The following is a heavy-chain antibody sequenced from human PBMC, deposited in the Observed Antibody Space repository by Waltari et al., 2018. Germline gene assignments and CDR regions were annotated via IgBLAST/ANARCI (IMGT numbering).Heavy chain of an antibody. CDR1: GFTFSTYA. CDR2: ISYDGSIE. Sequence: QVQLVESGGGVVQPGRSLRLSCAASGFTFSTYAMHWVRQAPGKGVEGVAVISYDGSIEYYADAVKGRFTISRDNSKNTLYLQMNSLSAEDTAVYYCARAYSRLDYWGQGTLVTVSS. J-gene: IGHJ4*02. D-gene: IGHD1-26*01. CDR3: ARAYSRLDY. V-gene: IGHV3-30-3*01.